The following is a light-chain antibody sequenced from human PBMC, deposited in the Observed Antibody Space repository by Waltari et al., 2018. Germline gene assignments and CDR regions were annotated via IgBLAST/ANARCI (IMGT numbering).Light chain of an antibody. CDR3: QQTYNPPFT. CDR2: AAS. CDR1: QTIDNY. Sequence: DIQMTQSPSSLSASVGDRVTITCRASQTIDNYLNWYQQKPGKAPDLLIFAASSLRTGVPSRFSGSQSGTDFTLTISSLQPEDFATYYCQQTYNPPFTFGPGINVDVK. V-gene: IGKV1-39*01. J-gene: IGKJ3*01.